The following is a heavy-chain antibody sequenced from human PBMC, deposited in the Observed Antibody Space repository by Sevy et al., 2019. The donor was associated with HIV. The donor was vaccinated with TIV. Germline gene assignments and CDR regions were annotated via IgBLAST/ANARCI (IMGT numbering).Heavy chain of an antibody. Sequence: GGSLRLSCAASHYTFSSYTMHWVRQAPGKGLEWVALISYDGSNKNYADSVKGRFTISRDNSKNTLYLQMNSLRAEVTAVYYCARDQHDYGGNLRTGWFDPWGQGTLVTVSS. CDR2: ISYDGSNK. D-gene: IGHD4-17*01. CDR3: ARDQHDYGGNLRTGWFDP. J-gene: IGHJ5*02. CDR1: HYTFSSYT. V-gene: IGHV3-30-3*01.